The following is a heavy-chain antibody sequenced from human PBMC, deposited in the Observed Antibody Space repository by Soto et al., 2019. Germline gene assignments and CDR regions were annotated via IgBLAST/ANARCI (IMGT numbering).Heavy chain of an antibody. J-gene: IGHJ3*01. Sequence: QVQLVQSGGGVVQAGRSLRLSCAASGFTFRTYGMHWVRQAPGKGLEWVAVISDDGKNKYSLASVEGRFTISRDNSKNMLFLQMYGLRTEDTAVYYCAKGGGYTSGTNDAFDFLGPGTMVTVSS. D-gene: IGHD5-18*01. CDR1: GFTFRTYG. CDR3: AKGGGYTSGTNDAFDF. CDR2: ISDDGKNK. V-gene: IGHV3-30*18.